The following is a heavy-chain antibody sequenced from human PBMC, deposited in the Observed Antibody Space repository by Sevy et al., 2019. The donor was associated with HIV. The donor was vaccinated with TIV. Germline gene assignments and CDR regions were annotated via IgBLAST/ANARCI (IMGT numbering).Heavy chain of an antibody. CDR1: GFTFSSYA. Sequence: GGSLRLSCAASGFTFSSYAMHWVRQAPGKGLEWVAVISYDGSNKYYAYSVKGRFTISRDNSKNTLYLQMNSLRAEDTAVYYCARDGDYYDSSGYYYYYYGMDVWGQGTTVTVSS. J-gene: IGHJ6*02. D-gene: IGHD3-22*01. V-gene: IGHV3-30-3*01. CDR3: ARDGDYYDSSGYYYYYYGMDV. CDR2: ISYDGSNK.